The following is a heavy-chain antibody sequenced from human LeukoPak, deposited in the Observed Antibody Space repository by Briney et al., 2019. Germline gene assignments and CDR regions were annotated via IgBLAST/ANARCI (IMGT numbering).Heavy chain of an antibody. CDR2: ISSGSSYI. CDR3: VGGKGAVS. J-gene: IGHJ5*02. V-gene: IGHV3-21*01. Sequence: GGSLRLSRAASGFTFTSYSMNWVRQAPGKGLEWVSSISSGSSYIYYADSVKGRFTISRDNAKNSLYLQMNSLRAEDTAVYYCVGGKGAVSWGQGTLVTVSS. CDR1: GFTFTSYS. D-gene: IGHD1-1*01.